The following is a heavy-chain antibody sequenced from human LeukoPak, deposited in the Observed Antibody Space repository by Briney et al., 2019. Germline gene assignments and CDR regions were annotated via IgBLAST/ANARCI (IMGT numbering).Heavy chain of an antibody. J-gene: IGHJ4*02. CDR1: GFTFSSYA. Sequence: GGSLRLSCAASGFTFSSYAMSWVRQAPGKGLEWVSAISGSGGSTYYADSVKGRFTISRDNSKNTLYLQMNSLRAEDTAFYYCARGSIAIYYYGSRGYFDYWGQGTLVTVSS. V-gene: IGHV3-23*01. CDR3: ARGSIAIYYYGSRGYFDY. D-gene: IGHD3-22*01. CDR2: ISGSGGST.